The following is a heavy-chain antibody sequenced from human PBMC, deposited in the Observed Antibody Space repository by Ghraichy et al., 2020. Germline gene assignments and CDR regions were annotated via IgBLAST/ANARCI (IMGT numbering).Heavy chain of an antibody. D-gene: IGHD5-12*01. CDR2: IIPIFGTA. J-gene: IGHJ4*02. Sequence: SVKVSCKASGGTFSSYAISWVRQAPGQGLEWMGGIIPIFGTANYAQKFQGRVTITADKSTSTAYMELSSLRSEDTAVYYCARSGRGYSGPHRVEEDYWGQGTLVTVSS. V-gene: IGHV1-69*06. CDR1: GGTFSSYA. CDR3: ARSGRGYSGPHRVEEDY.